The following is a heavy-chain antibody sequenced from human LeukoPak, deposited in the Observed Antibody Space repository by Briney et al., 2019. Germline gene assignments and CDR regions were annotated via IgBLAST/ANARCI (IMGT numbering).Heavy chain of an antibody. CDR2: IYHSGST. J-gene: IGHJ3*02. CDR3: ARDFHDFWSGYSDAFDI. V-gene: IGHV4-38-2*02. D-gene: IGHD3-3*01. Sequence: SETLSLTCTVSGYSISSGYYWGWIRQPPGKGLEWIGSIYHSGSTYYNPSLKSRVTISVDTSKNQFSLKLSSVTAADTAVYYCARDFHDFWSGYSDAFDIWGQGTMVTVSS. CDR1: GYSISSGYY.